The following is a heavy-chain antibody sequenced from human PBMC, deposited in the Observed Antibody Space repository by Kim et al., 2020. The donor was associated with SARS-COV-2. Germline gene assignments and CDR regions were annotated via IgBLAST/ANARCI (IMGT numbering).Heavy chain of an antibody. CDR3: AATPCDYAFSWFDP. V-gene: IGHV4-59*01. J-gene: IGHJ5*02. Sequence: TPSLKSRVTISVATSKNQFSLKLGSVTAADAAVYYWAATPCDYAFSWFDPWGQGTLVTVSS. D-gene: IGHD3-16*01.